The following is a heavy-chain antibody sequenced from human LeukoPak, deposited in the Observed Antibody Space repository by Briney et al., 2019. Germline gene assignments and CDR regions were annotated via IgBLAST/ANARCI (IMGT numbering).Heavy chain of an antibody. D-gene: IGHD5-12*01. CDR2: INHSGST. Sequence: PSETLSLTCTVSGGSISSNSYYWGWIRQPPGKGLEWIGEINHSGSTNYNPSLKSRVTISVDTSKNQFSLKLSSVTAADTAVYYCARVSQWLRFVWFDPWGQGTLVTVSS. J-gene: IGHJ5*02. CDR3: ARVSQWLRFVWFDP. V-gene: IGHV4-39*07. CDR1: GGSISSNSYY.